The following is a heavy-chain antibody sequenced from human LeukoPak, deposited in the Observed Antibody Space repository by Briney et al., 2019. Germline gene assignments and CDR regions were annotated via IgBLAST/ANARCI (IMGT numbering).Heavy chain of an antibody. Sequence: KSGGSLRLSCAASGFTFRSYTMNWVRQAPGKGLEWVSSISTSSTYIYYADSVKGRFTISRDNAKNSLYLQMNSLRAEDTAVYYCASGYDPIDYWGQGTLVTVSS. CDR3: ASGYDPIDY. CDR1: GFTFRSYT. V-gene: IGHV3-21*01. J-gene: IGHJ4*02. D-gene: IGHD5-12*01. CDR2: ISTSSTYI.